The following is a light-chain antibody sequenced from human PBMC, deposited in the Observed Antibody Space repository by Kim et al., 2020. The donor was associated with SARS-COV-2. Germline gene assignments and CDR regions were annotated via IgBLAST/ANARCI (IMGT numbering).Light chain of an antibody. Sequence: QSVLTQPPSASGTPGQRVIISCSGSSSNNGGHDVYWYQQFPDTAPKLLIYTNNQRPSGVPARISGSKSGTSASLASSGLRSEDEADYYSAAWDDSLSGVVFGGGTQLTVL. CDR2: TNN. V-gene: IGLV1-47*01. CDR1: SSNNGGHD. J-gene: IGLJ2*01. CDR3: AAWDDSLSGVV.